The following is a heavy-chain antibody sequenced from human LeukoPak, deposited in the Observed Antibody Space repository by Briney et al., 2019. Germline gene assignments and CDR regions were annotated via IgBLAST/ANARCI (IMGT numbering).Heavy chain of an antibody. D-gene: IGHD3-16*01. V-gene: IGHV1-58*01. CDR1: GFTFRSSA. CDR3: AAVPGMLTSYFEY. Sequence: SVKVSCKASGFTFRSSALQWVRQARGQPLEWIGWIVVGSGNTNYAQDFQERVTITRDMSTSTAYMELSSLRSEDTAVYYCAAVPGMLTSYFEYWGQGTPVTVSS. CDR2: IVVGSGNT. J-gene: IGHJ4*02.